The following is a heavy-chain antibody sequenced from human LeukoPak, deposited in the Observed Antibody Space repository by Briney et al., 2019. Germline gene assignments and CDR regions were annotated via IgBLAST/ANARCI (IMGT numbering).Heavy chain of an antibody. CDR2: IKQDGSEK. CDR1: GFTFSNYW. CDR3: AKVGDCYDSPVDC. D-gene: IGHD3-22*01. Sequence: GGSLRLSCAASGFTFSNYWMSWVRQAPGKGLEWVANIKQDGSEKYYVNSVKGRFTISRDNAKNSLYLQMNSLRAEDTAVYYCAKVGDCYDSPVDCWGQGTLVTVSS. J-gene: IGHJ4*02. V-gene: IGHV3-7*03.